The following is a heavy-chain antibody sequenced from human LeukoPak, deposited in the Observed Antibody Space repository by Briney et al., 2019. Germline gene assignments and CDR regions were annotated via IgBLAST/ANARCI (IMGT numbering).Heavy chain of an antibody. Sequence: GGSLRLSCAASGFTFSHYGMHWVSQAPGKGLEWVAFTRYDESKKHYADSVKGRFTISRDNSKNTLYLQMNSLRGEDTAVYYCAKYRSGDFDYYPDLDYWGQGTLVTVSS. CDR3: AKYRSGDFDYYPDLDY. V-gene: IGHV3-30*02. J-gene: IGHJ4*02. CDR2: TRYDESKK. D-gene: IGHD3-10*01. CDR1: GFTFSHYG.